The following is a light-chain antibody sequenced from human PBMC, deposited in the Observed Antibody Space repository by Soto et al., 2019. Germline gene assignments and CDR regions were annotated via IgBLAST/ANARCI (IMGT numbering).Light chain of an antibody. CDR1: SRDVGDYNY. J-gene: IGLJ7*01. CDR3: SSYIGSSATV. Sequence: QSALTKPASVSGSPGQSSTISCTGTSRDVGDYNYVSWYHQHPGKAPKRMIYEVSYRPSGVSNRCSDSESGNTAYLTISGLQAEDEADDYCSSYIGSSATVFGGGTQLTVL. V-gene: IGLV2-14*03. CDR2: EVS.